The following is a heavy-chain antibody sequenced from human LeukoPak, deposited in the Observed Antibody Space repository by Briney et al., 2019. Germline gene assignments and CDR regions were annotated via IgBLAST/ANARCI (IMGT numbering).Heavy chain of an antibody. CDR3: ARTNYYDSSGYGAFDI. CDR2: ISAYNGNT. Sequence: ASVKVSCKASGYTFTSYGISWVRQAPGQGPEWMGWISAYNGNTNYAQKLQGRVTMTTDTSTSTAYMELRSLRSDDTAVYYCARTNYYDSSGYGAFDIWGQGTMVTVSS. CDR1: GYTFTSYG. J-gene: IGHJ3*02. D-gene: IGHD3-22*01. V-gene: IGHV1-18*01.